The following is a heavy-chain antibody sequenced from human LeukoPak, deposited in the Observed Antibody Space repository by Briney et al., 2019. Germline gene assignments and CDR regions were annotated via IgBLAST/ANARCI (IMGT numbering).Heavy chain of an antibody. J-gene: IGHJ4*02. CDR3: ASPDILTGSADQYFDY. CDR1: GGTFSSYA. V-gene: IGHV1-69*04. Sequence: ASVKVSCKASGGTFSSYAISWVRQAPGQGLEWMGRIIPILGIANYAQKFQGRVTITADKSTSTAYMELSSLRSEDTAVYYCASPDILTGSADQYFDYWGQGTLVTVSS. D-gene: IGHD3-9*01. CDR2: IIPILGIA.